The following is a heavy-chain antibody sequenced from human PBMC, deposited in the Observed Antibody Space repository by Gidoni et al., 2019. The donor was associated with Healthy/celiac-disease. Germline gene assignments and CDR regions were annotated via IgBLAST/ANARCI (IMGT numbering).Heavy chain of an antibody. D-gene: IGHD4-17*01. J-gene: IGHJ4*02. V-gene: IGHV3-30*18. CDR1: GFTVSSYG. CDR2: ISYDGSNK. Sequence: VQLVESGGGVVQPGRSLRLSCAASGFTVSSYGMHWVRQAPGKGLEWVAVISYDGSNKYYADSVKGRFTISRDNSKNTLYLQMNSLRAEDTAVYYCAKGNTLSTTVTTFDYWGQGTLVTVSS. CDR3: AKGNTLSTTVTTFDY.